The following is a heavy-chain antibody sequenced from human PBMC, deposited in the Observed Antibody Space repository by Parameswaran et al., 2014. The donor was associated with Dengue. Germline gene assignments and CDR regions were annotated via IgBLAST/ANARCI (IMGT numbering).Heavy chain of an antibody. Sequence: WVRQAPGQGLEWMGWINPNSGGTNSAQKFQGRITLTRDTSINTAYMELSSLRSDDTAVYYCARYWAVGGARPPDWGQGTLVTVSS. V-gene: IGHV1-2*02. CDR2: INPNSGGT. CDR3: ARYWAVGGARPPD. J-gene: IGHJ4*02. D-gene: IGHD2-21*01.